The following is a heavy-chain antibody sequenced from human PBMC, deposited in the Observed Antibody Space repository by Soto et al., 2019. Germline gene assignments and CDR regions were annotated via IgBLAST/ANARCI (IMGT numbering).Heavy chain of an antibody. J-gene: IGHJ4*02. D-gene: IGHD1-26*01. V-gene: IGHV3-30-3*01. CDR2: ISSDGSNK. Sequence: ESGGGVVQPGRSLRLSWAVSGFTFSTHAKHWVRQAPGKGLEWVTLISSDGSNKYYADSVKGRFTTSRDNSKNTMYLQMNSLRVEDTAVYYCARDDEGGSDCDLGYWGQGALVTVSS. CDR3: ARDDEGGSDCDLGY. CDR1: GFTFSTHA.